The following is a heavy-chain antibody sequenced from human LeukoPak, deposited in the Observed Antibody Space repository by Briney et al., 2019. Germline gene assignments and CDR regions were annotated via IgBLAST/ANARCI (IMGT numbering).Heavy chain of an antibody. CDR1: GFTFGSFW. CDR3: AREDSGSYHPDR. Sequence: GGSLRLSCAASGFTFGSFWMHWVRRARGKGLVGVSRINRDGSSATYADSVMGRLTISRDNAKSTLYLEINSLRAEDTAVYYCAREDSGSYHPDRWGQGALVTVSS. J-gene: IGHJ4*02. D-gene: IGHD1-26*01. CDR2: INRDGSSA. V-gene: IGHV3-74*01.